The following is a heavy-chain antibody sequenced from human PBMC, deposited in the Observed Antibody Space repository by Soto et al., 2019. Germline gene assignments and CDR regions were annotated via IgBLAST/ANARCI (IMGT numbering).Heavy chain of an antibody. V-gene: IGHV3-7*01. CDR1: GFTFSSHW. CDR2: IGPDGSDN. CDR3: AAIGPFDF. J-gene: IGHJ3*01. Sequence: EVHLVESAGGLVQPGGSLRLSCTASGFTFSSHWMNWVRQAPGKGLEWVANIGPDGSDNNCVDSVKGRFTISRDNAKNTLYLQMNNLRAEDTAVYYCAAIGPFDFWGQGTMVTVSS.